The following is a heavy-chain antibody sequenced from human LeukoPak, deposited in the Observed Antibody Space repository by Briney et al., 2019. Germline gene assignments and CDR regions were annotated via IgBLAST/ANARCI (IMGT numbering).Heavy chain of an antibody. D-gene: IGHD1-20*01. V-gene: IGHV3-30*03. CDR2: ISYDGSNE. CDR1: GFTFSSYG. J-gene: IGHJ6*02. CDR3: ALSNWNYYYGMDV. Sequence: PGGSLRLSCAASGFTFSSYGMHWVRQAPGKGLEWVAVISYDGSNEYYADSVKGRFTISRDNSKNTLYLQMNSLRAEGTAVYYCALSNWNYYYGMDVWGQGTTVTVSS.